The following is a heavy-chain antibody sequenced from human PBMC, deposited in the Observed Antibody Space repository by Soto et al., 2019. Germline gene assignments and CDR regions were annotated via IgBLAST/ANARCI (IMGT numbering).Heavy chain of an antibody. CDR3: ARDRGGYFDY. D-gene: IGHD3-16*01. CDR1: GYTFTSYG. CDR2: SSNYNDNT. Sequence: QVQLVQSGAEVKKPGASVKVSCKASGYTFTSYGISWVRQAPGQGLEWMGWSSNYNDNTNYAQKLQGRVTLTTDTSTNTDYMELRSLRSDDTAMYYCARDRGGYFDYWGQGSLVAVSS. V-gene: IGHV1-18*04. J-gene: IGHJ4*02.